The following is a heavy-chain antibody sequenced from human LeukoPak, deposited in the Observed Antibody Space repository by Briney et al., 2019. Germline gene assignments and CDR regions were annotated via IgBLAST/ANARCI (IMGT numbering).Heavy chain of an antibody. CDR1: GFTFSDYY. J-gene: IGHJ4*02. D-gene: IGHD2-21*02. V-gene: IGHV3-11*01. CDR2: ISSSGSTI. Sequence: GGSLRLSCAASGFTFSDYYMSWIRQAPGKGLEWVSYISSSGSTIYYADSVKGRFTISRDNAKNSLYLQMNSLRAEDTAVYYCAGVDDCGGDCYSFDYWGQGTLVTVSS. CDR3: AGVDDCGGDCYSFDY.